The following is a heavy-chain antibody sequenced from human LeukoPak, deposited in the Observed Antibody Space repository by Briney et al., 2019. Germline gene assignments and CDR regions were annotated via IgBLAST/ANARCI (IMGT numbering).Heavy chain of an antibody. J-gene: IGHJ5*02. Sequence: ASVKISCKASGCTFTGYHIHWVRQAPGQGLEWMGWINPYSGGTNYAQKFQGRVTSTRDTSITTAYMDLSRLTSADTAMYYCAREGCATDSCHVIGDDNWFDPWGQGTLVTVSS. V-gene: IGHV1-2*02. D-gene: IGHD2-15*01. CDR1: GCTFTGYH. CDR3: AREGCATDSCHVIGDDNWFDP. CDR2: INPYSGGT.